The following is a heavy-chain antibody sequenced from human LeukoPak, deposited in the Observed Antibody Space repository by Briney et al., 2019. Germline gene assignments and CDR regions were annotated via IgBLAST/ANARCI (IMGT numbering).Heavy chain of an antibody. V-gene: IGHV5-51*01. CDR3: ARSAADRSTSLYFQH. J-gene: IGHJ1*01. CDR1: GFSFTSFW. D-gene: IGHD2/OR15-2a*01. CDR2: IYPGGSDT. Sequence: GESLKISCKGSGFSFTSFWIGWVRQMPGKDLEWMGIIYPGGSDTRYSPSFQGQVTISADRSTSTAYLQWSRLKASDTAIYYCARSAADRSTSLYFQHWGQGTLVTVSS.